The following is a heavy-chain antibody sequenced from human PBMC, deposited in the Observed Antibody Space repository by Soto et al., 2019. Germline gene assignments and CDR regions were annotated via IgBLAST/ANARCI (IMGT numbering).Heavy chain of an antibody. CDR1: GFSFSSYF. J-gene: IGHJ4*02. V-gene: IGHV3-30*04. Sequence: QVYLVESGGGVVQPGRSLRLSCAASGFSFSSYFMHWVRQAPGKGLEWITAISYNGVKEHYADSVRGRFTISRDNVENTLHLQMNSLRPDDTAVYYCARSVIQGVTDSWGQGTLVIVSS. CDR3: ARSVIQGVTDS. CDR2: ISYNGVKE. D-gene: IGHD3-10*01.